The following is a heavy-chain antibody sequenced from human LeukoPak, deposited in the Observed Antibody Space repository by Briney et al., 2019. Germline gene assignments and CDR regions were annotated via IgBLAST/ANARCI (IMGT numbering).Heavy chain of an antibody. CDR3: ARVGYYSGGSCYYLIY. D-gene: IGHD2-15*01. V-gene: IGHV1-46*01. Sequence: ASVKVSCKASGYTFTSYYIHWVRQAPGQGLEWMGIINPSGASTSYAQKFQGRVTMTRDTSTSTVYMELSSLSSEDTAVYYCARVGYYSGGSCYYLIYWGQGTLVTVSS. CDR2: INPSGAST. CDR1: GYTFTSYY. J-gene: IGHJ4*02.